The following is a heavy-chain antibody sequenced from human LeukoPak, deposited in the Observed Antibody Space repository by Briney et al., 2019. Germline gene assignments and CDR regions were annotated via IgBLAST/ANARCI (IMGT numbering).Heavy chain of an antibody. V-gene: IGHV1-8*01. CDR1: GYTFTSYD. J-gene: IGHJ6*03. CDR3: ARGRSSSSVWYYYYYMDV. D-gene: IGHD6-6*01. Sequence: GASVKVSCKASGYTFTSYDINWVRQATGQGLEWMGWMNPNSGNTGYAQKFQGRVTMTRNTSISTAYMELSSLRSEDTAVYYCARGRSSSSVWYYYYYMDVWGKGTTVTVSS. CDR2: MNPNSGNT.